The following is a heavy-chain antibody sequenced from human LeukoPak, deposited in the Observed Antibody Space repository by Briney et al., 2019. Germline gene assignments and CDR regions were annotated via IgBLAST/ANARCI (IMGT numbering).Heavy chain of an antibody. CDR3: ARGPYGSSPHFDY. Sequence: PGGSLRLSCAASGFTFSSYAMHWVRQAPGKGLERVAVVSYDGSNKYYADSVKGRFTISRDNAKNSLYLQMNSLRAEDTAVYYCARGPYGSSPHFDYWGQGTLVTVSS. J-gene: IGHJ4*02. V-gene: IGHV3-30*04. CDR1: GFTFSSYA. CDR2: VSYDGSNK. D-gene: IGHD2-2*03.